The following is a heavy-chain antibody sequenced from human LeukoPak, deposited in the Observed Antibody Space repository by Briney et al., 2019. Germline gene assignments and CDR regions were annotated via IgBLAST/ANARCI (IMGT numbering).Heavy chain of an antibody. CDR2: IYSGGNT. CDR1: GFTVSSNS. J-gene: IGHJ6*03. V-gene: IGHV3-53*01. CDR3: AKRGSGWYEDYYYYMDV. Sequence: GGSLRLACTVSGFTVSSNSWSWVRRAPGKGLEWVSFIYSGGNTHYADSVKGRFTISRDNSKNPLYLQMNSLRAEDTAVYYCAKRGSGWYEDYYYYMDVWGKGTTVTISS. D-gene: IGHD6-19*01.